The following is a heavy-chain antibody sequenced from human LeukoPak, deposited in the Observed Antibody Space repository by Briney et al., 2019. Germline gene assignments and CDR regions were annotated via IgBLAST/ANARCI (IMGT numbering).Heavy chain of an antibody. V-gene: IGHV4-34*01. CDR3: ARGGGIVVVPAAMGYAFDI. D-gene: IGHD2-2*01. Sequence: PSETLSLTCAVYGGSFSGYYWSWIRQPPGKGLEWIGEINHSGSTNYNPSLKSRVTISVDTSENQFSLKLSSVTAADTAVYYCARGGGIVVVPAAMGYAFDIWGQGTMVTVSS. CDR1: GGSFSGYY. CDR2: INHSGST. J-gene: IGHJ3*02.